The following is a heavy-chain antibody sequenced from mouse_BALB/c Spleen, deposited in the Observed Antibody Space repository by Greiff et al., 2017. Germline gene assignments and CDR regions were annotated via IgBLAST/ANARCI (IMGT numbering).Heavy chain of an antibody. CDR3: ARSFITTVVATDYYAMDY. D-gene: IGHD1-1*01. J-gene: IGHJ4*01. V-gene: IGHV5-17*02. Sequence: DVMLVESGGGLVQPGGSRKLSCAASGFTFSSFGMHWVRQAPEKGLEWVAYISSGSSTIYYADTVKGRFTISRDNPKNTLFLQMTSLRSEDTAMYYCARSFITTVVATDYYAMDYWGQGTSVTVSS. CDR1: GFTFSSFG. CDR2: ISSGSSTI.